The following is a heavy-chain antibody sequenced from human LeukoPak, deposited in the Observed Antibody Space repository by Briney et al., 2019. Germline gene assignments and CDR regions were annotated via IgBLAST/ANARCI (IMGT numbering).Heavy chain of an antibody. CDR1: GGSISSSSYY. Sequence: SETLSLTCTVSGGSISSSSYYWGWIRQPPGKGLEWIGEINHSGSTNYNPSLKSRVTISVDTSKNQFSLKLSSVTAADTAVYYCAIIAAAGPRYFDYWGQGTLVTVSS. CDR2: INHSGST. CDR3: AIIAAAGPRYFDY. D-gene: IGHD6-13*01. V-gene: IGHV4-39*07. J-gene: IGHJ4*02.